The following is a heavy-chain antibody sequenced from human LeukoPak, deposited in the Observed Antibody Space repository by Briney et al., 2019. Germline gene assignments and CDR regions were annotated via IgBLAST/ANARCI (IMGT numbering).Heavy chain of an antibody. CDR2: IYYSGCT. J-gene: IGHJ3*02. CDR3: ARDVVYLLRAAFDI. Sequence: PSETLSLTCTVSSGSISSVDYYRRWIRQPPGKGLEWIASIYYSGCTYYNPSLKSRVAISVDTSKNQFSLKLSSVTAAGTAVYYCARDVVYLLRAAFDIWGQGTMVTVS. D-gene: IGHD2-21*01. CDR1: SGSISSVDYY. V-gene: IGHV4-30-4*01.